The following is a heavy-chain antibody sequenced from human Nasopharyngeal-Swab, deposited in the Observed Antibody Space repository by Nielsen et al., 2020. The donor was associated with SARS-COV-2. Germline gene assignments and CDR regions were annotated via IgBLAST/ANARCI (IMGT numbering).Heavy chain of an antibody. CDR2: MKQDGSEK. CDR3: SRGDRSSGY. J-gene: IGHJ4*02. Sequence: VRQMPGKGLEWVANMKQDGSEKYYVDSVKGRFTISRDNAKNSLYLQMNSLRAEDTAVYYCSRGDRSSGYWGQGTLVTVSS. D-gene: IGHD3-10*01. V-gene: IGHV3-7*02.